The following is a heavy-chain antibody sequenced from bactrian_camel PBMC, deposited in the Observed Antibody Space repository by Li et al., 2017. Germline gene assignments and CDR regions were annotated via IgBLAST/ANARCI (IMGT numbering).Heavy chain of an antibody. J-gene: IGHJ6*01. Sequence: VQLVESGGGSVQAGGSLRLSCAASGFTFSSSTMTWVRQAPGKGLEWVSSSGGSSTFYADSMKGRFTIARDNAKNTLYLQLNYLKPEDTAMYYCAGGCLSVQALGGYNTWGRGTQVTVS. CDR3: AGGCLSVQALGGYNT. V-gene: IGHV3S31*01. D-gene: IGHD1*01. CDR1: GFTFSSST. CDR2: SGGSST.